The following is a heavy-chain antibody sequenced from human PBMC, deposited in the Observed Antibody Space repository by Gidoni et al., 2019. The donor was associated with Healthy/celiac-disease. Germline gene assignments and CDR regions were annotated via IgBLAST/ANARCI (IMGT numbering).Heavy chain of an antibody. CDR1: GFSLSTSGVG. Sequence: QITLKESGPTLVKPTQTLTLTCTFSGFSLSTSGVGVGWIRQPPGKALEWLALIYWNDDKRYSPSLKSRLTITKDTSKNQVVLTMTNMDPVDTATYYCAHRLSPQQLGAFDIWGQGTMVTVSS. D-gene: IGHD6-13*01. CDR2: IYWNDDK. CDR3: AHRLSPQQLGAFDI. J-gene: IGHJ3*02. V-gene: IGHV2-5*01.